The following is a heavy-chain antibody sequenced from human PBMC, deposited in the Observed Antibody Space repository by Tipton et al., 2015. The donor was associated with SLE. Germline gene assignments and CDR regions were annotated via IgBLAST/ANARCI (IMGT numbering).Heavy chain of an antibody. CDR2: IYTSGTT. CDR1: GDAISSNY. CDR3: ARTLDALDI. Sequence: TLSLTCSVSGDAISSNYWSWFRQPAGQGLEWIGRIYTSGTTNYNPSLKSRVTISMDTSKNQFSLTLTSVTAADTAVYYCARTLDALDIWGQGTMVTVSS. V-gene: IGHV4-4*07. J-gene: IGHJ3*02.